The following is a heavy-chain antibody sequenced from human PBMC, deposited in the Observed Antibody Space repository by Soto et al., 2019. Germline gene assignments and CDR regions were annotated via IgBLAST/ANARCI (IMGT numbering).Heavy chain of an antibody. CDR2: ISGSGGST. V-gene: IGHV3-23*01. D-gene: IGHD3-3*01. Sequence: EVQLLESGGGLVQPGGSLRLSCAASGFTFSSYAMSWVRQARGKGLEWVSAISGSGGSTYYADSVKGRFTISRDNSKNTLYLQMNSLRAEDTAVYYCARDDFWSGYHYYFDYWGQGTLVTVSS. CDR3: ARDDFWSGYHYYFDY. J-gene: IGHJ4*02. CDR1: GFTFSSYA.